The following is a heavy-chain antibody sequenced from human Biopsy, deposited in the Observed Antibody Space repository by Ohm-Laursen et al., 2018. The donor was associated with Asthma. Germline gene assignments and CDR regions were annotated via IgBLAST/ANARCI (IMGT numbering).Heavy chain of an antibody. CDR2: INKDGSEK. J-gene: IGHJ6*02. CDR3: ARGGYCTSPTCPWGRYATDV. D-gene: IGHD2-2*01. CDR1: GFTFSSYW. V-gene: IGHV3-7*01. Sequence: SLRLSCTASGFTFSSYWMSWVRQAPGKGLEWVANINKDGSEKYYVDSVKGRFTISRDNAKNSLYLHMNSLRAEDTAVYYFARGGYCTSPTCPWGRYATDVWGQGTTVTVSS.